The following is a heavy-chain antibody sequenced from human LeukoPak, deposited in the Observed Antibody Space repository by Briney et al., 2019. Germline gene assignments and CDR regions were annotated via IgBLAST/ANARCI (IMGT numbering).Heavy chain of an antibody. J-gene: IGHJ6*02. V-gene: IGHV1-69*04. CDR1: GGTFSSYA. CDR3: ARDRAGIAAAGDRYYGTDV. CDR2: IIPILGIA. D-gene: IGHD6-13*01. Sequence: SVKVSCKASGGTFSSYAISWVRQAPGQGLEWMGRIIPILGIANYAQKFQGRVTITADKSTSTAYMELSSLRSEDTAVYYCARDRAGIAAAGDRYYGTDVWGQGTTVTVSS.